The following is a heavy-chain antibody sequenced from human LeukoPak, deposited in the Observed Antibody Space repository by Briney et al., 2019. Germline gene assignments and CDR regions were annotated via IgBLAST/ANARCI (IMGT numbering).Heavy chain of an antibody. V-gene: IGHV3-53*01. CDR2: IYSGGST. J-gene: IGHJ4*02. D-gene: IGHD6-13*01. CDR1: GFTFSSYA. CDR3: ARDRGSSWTYSFDY. Sequence: GGSLRLSCAASGFTFSSYAMSWVRQAPGKGLEWVSVIYSGGSTYYADSVKGRFTISRDNSKNTLYLQVNSLRAEDTAVYYCARDRGSSWTYSFDYWGQGTLVTVSS.